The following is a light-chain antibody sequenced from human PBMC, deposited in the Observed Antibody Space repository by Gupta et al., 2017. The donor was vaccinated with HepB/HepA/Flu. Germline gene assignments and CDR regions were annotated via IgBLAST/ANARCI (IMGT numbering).Light chain of an antibody. J-gene: IGLJ2*01. V-gene: IGLV1-40*01. CDR3: ESYDSSLTGSV. CDR2: GNT. Sequence: QSVLTQPPSVSGAPGQRVTICCTWSSSNIGAGYDVHWYQQLPGTAPKLLIYGNTNRPSGDPDRFSGSKSGNSASLAITGLQAEDEADYYCESYDSSLTGSVFGGGTKLTVL. CDR1: SSNIGAGYD.